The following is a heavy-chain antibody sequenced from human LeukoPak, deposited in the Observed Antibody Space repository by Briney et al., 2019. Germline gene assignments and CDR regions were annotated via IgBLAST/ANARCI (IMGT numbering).Heavy chain of an antibody. CDR3: ARGALTYYYDSSVSRRTGADAFDI. CDR1: GGSISSGSYY. V-gene: IGHV4-61*02. J-gene: IGHJ3*02. D-gene: IGHD3-22*01. CDR2: IYTSGST. Sequence: PSETLSLTCTVSGGSISSGSYYWSWIRQPAGKGLEWVGRIYTSGSTNYNPSLKSRVTISVDTSKNQFSLKLSSVTAADTAVYYCARGALTYYYDSSVSRRTGADAFDIWGQGTMVTVSS.